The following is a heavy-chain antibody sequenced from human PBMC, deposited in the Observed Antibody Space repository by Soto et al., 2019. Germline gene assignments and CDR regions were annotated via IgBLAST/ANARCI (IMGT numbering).Heavy chain of an antibody. CDR1: GYTLTSYA. CDR3: ANALGLYYFDY. D-gene: IGHD3-16*01. V-gene: IGHV1-3*01. Sequence: QVQLVQSGAEVKKPGASVKVSCKASGYTLTSYAMHWVRQAPGQRLEWMGWINAGNGNTKYSQKFQGRVTITRDTSASTAYMELSSLRSEDTAVYYCANALGLYYFDYWGQGTLVTVSS. J-gene: IGHJ4*02. CDR2: INAGNGNT.